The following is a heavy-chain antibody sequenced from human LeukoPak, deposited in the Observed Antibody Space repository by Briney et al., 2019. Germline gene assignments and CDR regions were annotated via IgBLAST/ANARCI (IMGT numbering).Heavy chain of an antibody. CDR1: GFTFTSSA. Sequence: ASVKVSCKASGFTFTSSAVQWVRQARGQRLEWIGWIVVGSGNTNYAQKFQERVTITRDMSTSTAYMELSSLRSEDTAVYYCAAVGEVATKYGWFDPWGQGTLVTVSS. J-gene: IGHJ5*02. CDR2: IVVGSGNT. V-gene: IGHV1-58*01. CDR3: AAVGEVATKYGWFDP. D-gene: IGHD5-12*01.